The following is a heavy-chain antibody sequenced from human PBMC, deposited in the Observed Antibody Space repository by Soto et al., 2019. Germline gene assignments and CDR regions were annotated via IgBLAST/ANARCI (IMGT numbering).Heavy chain of an antibody. CDR2: INESGST. Sequence: QVQLQQWGAGLVKPSETLSLSCAVYGQSFSGHSWAWIRQSPGKGLEWIGEINESGSTYYNPSLKGRVTISADTSKNQFSLKLSSVSAADTAVYFCARGSGIVALPGELEDVNYDYWGQGTLVNVSS. CDR1: GQSFSGHS. CDR3: ARGSGIVALPGELEDVNYDY. J-gene: IGHJ4*02. D-gene: IGHD1-1*01. V-gene: IGHV4-34*01.